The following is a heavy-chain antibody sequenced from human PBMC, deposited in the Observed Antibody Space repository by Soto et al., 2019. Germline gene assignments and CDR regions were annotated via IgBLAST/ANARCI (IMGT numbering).Heavy chain of an antibody. CDR3: ARLYVYFIRNSCHGHYAMDV. Sequence: SETLSLTCTVAGGSISSSSYYWGWIRPPPGKGPVWIGSIYSSGSTYYNPSLNSRVTVSVDTSKNQFSLKVTSVTSADTAVYYCARLYVYFIRNSCHGHYAMDVWGQGTTVTVSS. CDR1: GGSISSSSYY. D-gene: IGHD2-2*01. V-gene: IGHV4-39*01. J-gene: IGHJ6*02. CDR2: IYSSGST.